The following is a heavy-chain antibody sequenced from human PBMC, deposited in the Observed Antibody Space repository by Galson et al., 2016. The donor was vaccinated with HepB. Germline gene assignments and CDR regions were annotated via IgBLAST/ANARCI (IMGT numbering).Heavy chain of an antibody. CDR1: GDSITTYY. J-gene: IGHJ4*02. CDR2: IYNGDT. V-gene: IGHV4-59*01. Sequence: SETLSLTCTVSGDSITTYYWSWIRQPPGKGLEWIGHIYNGDTNYSPSLRGRVTISLDTSNNQFFLRLTSVTAADTAVYYCAREPHNWGQGTLVSVSS. CDR3: AREPHN.